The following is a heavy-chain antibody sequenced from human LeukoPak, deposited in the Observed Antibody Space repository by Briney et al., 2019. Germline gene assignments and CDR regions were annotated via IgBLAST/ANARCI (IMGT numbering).Heavy chain of an antibody. D-gene: IGHD3-10*01. J-gene: IGHJ4*02. CDR1: GFTFSSYA. CDR3: APVPRITLPQLDY. CDR2: ISGSGGST. Sequence: GGSLRLSCAASGFTFSSYAMRWVRQAPGKGGEWVSAISGSGGSTYYADSVKGRFTISRDNSKNTLYLQMNSLRAEDTAVYYCAPVPRITLPQLDYWGQGTLVTVSS. V-gene: IGHV3-23*01.